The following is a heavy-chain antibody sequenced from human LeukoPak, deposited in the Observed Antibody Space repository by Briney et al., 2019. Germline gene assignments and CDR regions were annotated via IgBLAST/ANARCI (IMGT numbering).Heavy chain of an antibody. Sequence: GSSVKVSCKASGGTFSSYTISWVRQAPGQGLEWMGRIIPILGTANYAQKFQGRVTITADKSTSTAYMELSSLRSEDTAVYYCARALYYYDSSGYYFDYWGQGTLVTVSS. CDR2: IIPILGTA. D-gene: IGHD3-22*01. CDR1: GGTFSSYT. CDR3: ARALYYYDSSGYYFDY. V-gene: IGHV1-69*08. J-gene: IGHJ4*02.